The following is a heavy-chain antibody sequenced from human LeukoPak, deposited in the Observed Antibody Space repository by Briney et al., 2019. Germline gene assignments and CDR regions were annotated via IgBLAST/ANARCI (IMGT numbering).Heavy chain of an antibody. CDR3: ARDKRSGSYTGIFDY. CDR2: ISYDGSNK. Sequence: GRSLRLSCAASGFTFSSYAMHWVRQAPGKGLEWVAVISYDGSNKYYADSVKGRFTISRDNSKNTLYLQMNSLRAEDTAVYYCARDKRSGSYTGIFDYWGQGTLVTVSS. CDR1: GFTFSSYA. V-gene: IGHV3-30*04. D-gene: IGHD3-10*01. J-gene: IGHJ4*02.